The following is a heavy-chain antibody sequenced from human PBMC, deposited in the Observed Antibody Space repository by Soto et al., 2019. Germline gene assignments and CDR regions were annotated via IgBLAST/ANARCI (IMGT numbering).Heavy chain of an antibody. CDR2: ISGSGTTT. V-gene: IGHV3-23*01. D-gene: IGHD1-1*01. J-gene: IGHJ4*02. Sequence: EVQLLESGGGLVQPGGSLRLSCAASGFTFTNYAMNWVRQAPGKGLEWVSSISGSGTTTYYADSVQGRFTISRDNSRHTLYLEMNSLRAEDTAVYYCAKDGARGYMGRGDFDYWGQGTLVTVSS. CDR3: AKDGARGYMGRGDFDY. CDR1: GFTFTNYA.